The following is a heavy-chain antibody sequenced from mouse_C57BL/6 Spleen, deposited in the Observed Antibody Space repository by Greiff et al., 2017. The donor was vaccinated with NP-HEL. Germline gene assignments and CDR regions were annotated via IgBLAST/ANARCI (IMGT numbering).Heavy chain of an antibody. V-gene: IGHV14-4*01. D-gene: IGHD2-5*01. CDR3: TRSKGSNYDYFGY. J-gene: IGHJ2*01. Sequence: EVQVVESGAELVRPGASVKLSCTASGFNIKDDYMPWVKQRPEQGLEWIGWIDPENGDTEYASKFQGKATITAAPSSNTAYLQLSSLTSEDTAVYYCTRSKGSNYDYFGYWGQGTTLTVSS. CDR2: IDPENGDT. CDR1: GFNIKDDY.